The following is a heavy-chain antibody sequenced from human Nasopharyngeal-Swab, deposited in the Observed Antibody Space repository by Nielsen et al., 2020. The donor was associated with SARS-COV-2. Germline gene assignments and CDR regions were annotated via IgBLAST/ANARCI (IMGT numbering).Heavy chain of an antibody. CDR2: IYYSGST. J-gene: IGHJ6*03. CDR1: GGSISSGDYY. Sequence: LRLSCTVSGGSISSGDYYWIWIRQPPGKGLEWIGYIYYSGSTYYNPSLKSRVTISVDTSKNQFSLKLSSVTAADTAVYYCARVYYYYYYMDVWGKGTTVTVSS. V-gene: IGHV4-30-4*01. CDR3: ARVYYYYYYMDV.